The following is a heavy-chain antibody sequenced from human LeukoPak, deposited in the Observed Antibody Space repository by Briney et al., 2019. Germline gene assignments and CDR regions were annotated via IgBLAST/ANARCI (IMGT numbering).Heavy chain of an antibody. J-gene: IGHJ4*02. D-gene: IGHD2-2*01. CDR1: GFIFNDYA. V-gene: IGHV3-9*01. CDR3: VTRGYQVRTGYPDY. CDR2: INWNSGSI. Sequence: PGGSLRLSCAASGFIFNDYAMYWVRQAPGKGLEWVSGINWNSGSIAYADSVKGRFTISRDNAKNSLYLQMNSLRIEDTALYYCVTRGYQVRTGYPDYWGQGTLVTVSS.